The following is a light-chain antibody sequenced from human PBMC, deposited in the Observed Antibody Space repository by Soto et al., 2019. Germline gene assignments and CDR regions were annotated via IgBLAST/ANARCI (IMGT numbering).Light chain of an antibody. V-gene: IGLV2-8*01. CDR2: EVT. Sequence: QSVLTQPPSASGSPGQSVTISCTGTSSDVAGYNYVSWYQQHPGKAPKLIIYEVTKRPSGVPDRFYGSKSGNTASLTVSGLQAEDEADYYCSSYAGSSTLGVFGTGTKVTVL. J-gene: IGLJ1*01. CDR3: SSYAGSSTLGV. CDR1: SSDVAGYNY.